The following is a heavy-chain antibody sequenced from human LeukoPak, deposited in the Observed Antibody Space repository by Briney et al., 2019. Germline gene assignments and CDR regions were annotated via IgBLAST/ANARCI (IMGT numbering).Heavy chain of an antibody. CDR1: GYTFTDYY. CDR2: INPNSGAT. J-gene: IGHJ4*02. CDR3: ATTVSSGWYFHY. D-gene: IGHD6-19*01. V-gene: IGHV1-2*02. Sequence: ASVKVSCKASGYTFTDYYMHWVRQAPGQGLEWMGWINPNSGATIYAQKFQGRVTMTRDSSISTAYMEVSRLTSDDTAVYHCATTVSSGWYFHYWGQGTLVTVSS.